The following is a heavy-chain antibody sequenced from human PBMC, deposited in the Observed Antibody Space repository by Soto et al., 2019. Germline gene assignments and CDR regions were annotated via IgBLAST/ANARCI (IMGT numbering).Heavy chain of an antibody. CDR3: ARHPERIAQIGWFDP. CDR2: ISSSSSTI. CDR1: GFTFCSYS. D-gene: IGHD6-13*01. J-gene: IGHJ5*02. V-gene: IGHV3-48*01. Sequence: EVQLVESGGGLVQPGGSLRLSCAASGFTFCSYSMSWVRQAPGKGLEWVSYISSSSSTIYYADSVKGRFTISRDNAKNSLYLQMNSLRAEDTAVYYCARHPERIAQIGWFDPWGQGTLVTVSS.